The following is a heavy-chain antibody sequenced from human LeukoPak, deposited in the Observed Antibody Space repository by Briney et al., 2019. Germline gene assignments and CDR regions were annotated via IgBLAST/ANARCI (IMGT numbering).Heavy chain of an antibody. CDR2: ISSSGSTI. V-gene: IGHV3-11*04. D-gene: IGHD3-10*01. Sequence: GGSLRLSCAASGFTFSDYYMSWIRQAPGKGLEWVSYISSSGSTIYYADSVKGRFTISRDNAKNSLYLQMDSLRAEDTAVYYCARDLMRVWFGELSSPGYWGQGTLVTVSS. J-gene: IGHJ4*02. CDR1: GFTFSDYY. CDR3: ARDLMRVWFGELSSPGY.